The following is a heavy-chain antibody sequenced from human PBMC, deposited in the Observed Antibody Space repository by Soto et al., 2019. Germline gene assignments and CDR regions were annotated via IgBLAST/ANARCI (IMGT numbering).Heavy chain of an antibody. D-gene: IGHD3-16*01. CDR1: GGSISSSSYY. J-gene: IGHJ6*02. CDR2: IYYSGST. Sequence: SETLSLTCTVSGGSISSSSYYWGWIRQPPGKGLEWIGSIYYSGSTYYNPSLKSRVTISVDTSKNQFSLKLSSVTAADTAVYYCARLRYHYYYGMDVWGQGTTVTVSS. V-gene: IGHV4-39*07. CDR3: ARLRYHYYYGMDV.